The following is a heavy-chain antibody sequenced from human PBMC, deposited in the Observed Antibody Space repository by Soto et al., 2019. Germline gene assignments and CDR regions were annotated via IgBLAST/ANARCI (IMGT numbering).Heavy chain of an antibody. CDR1: GYTFTTYG. V-gene: IGHV1-18*01. CDR3: AREGEMPYYYYGLDV. D-gene: IGHD3-16*01. J-gene: IGHJ6*02. CDR2: ISGYDGHT. Sequence: QVQLVQSGAEVRKPGASVKVSCKASGYTFTTYGISWVRQAPGQGLEWMGWISGYDGHTKYAQKFQGRIIMTTDTSPSTVYMDLRSLRSEDTAVYYCAREGEMPYYYYGLDVWGQGTTVTVSS.